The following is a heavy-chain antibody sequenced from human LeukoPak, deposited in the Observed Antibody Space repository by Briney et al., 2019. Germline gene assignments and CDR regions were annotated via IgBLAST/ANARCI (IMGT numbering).Heavy chain of an antibody. CDR1: GGSISSSSYY. CDR2: IYYSGST. J-gene: IGHJ4*02. D-gene: IGHD3-3*01. CDR3: ARGLLSYGTIFGAPGNIYYFDY. V-gene: IGHV4-61*01. Sequence: EPSETLSLTCTVSGGSISSSSYYWSWIRQPPGKGLEWIGYIYYSGSTNYNPSLKSRVTISVDTSKNQFSLKLSSVTAADTAVYYCARGLLSYGTIFGAPGNIYYFDYWGQGTLVTVSS.